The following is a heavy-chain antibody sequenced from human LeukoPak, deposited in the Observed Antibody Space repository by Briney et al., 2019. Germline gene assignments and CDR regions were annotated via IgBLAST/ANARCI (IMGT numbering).Heavy chain of an antibody. CDR3: ARDSWFDL. CDR2: INPSGGST. Sequence: SVKLSCTASRYTFTSYYMDSVRHAPGQGLEWMGIINPSGGSTSYAQKFQGRVTMTRDTSTSTVYMELSSLRSEDTAVYYCARDSWFDLWGQGTLVTVSS. V-gene: IGHV1-46*01. CDR1: RYTFTSYY. J-gene: IGHJ5*02.